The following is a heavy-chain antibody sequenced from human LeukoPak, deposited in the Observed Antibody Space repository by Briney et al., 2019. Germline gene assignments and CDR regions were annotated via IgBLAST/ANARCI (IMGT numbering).Heavy chain of an antibody. CDR2: IIPIFGTA. V-gene: IGHV1-69*13. Sequence: SVKVSCKASGGTFSSYAISWVRQAPGQGLEWMGGIIPIFGTANYAQKFQGRVTITADESTSTAYMELSSLRSEDTAVYYCARGLWATVTNPPWYYYYYMDVWGKGTTVTVSS. CDR3: ARGLWATVTNPPWYYYYYMDV. J-gene: IGHJ6*03. D-gene: IGHD4-11*01. CDR1: GGTFSSYA.